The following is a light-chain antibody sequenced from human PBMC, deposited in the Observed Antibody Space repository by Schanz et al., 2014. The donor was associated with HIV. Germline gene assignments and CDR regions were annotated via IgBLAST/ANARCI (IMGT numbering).Light chain of an antibody. J-gene: IGLJ3*02. CDR3: CSYAGSNNWV. V-gene: IGLV2-23*02. CDR1: SSDVGSYNL. Sequence: QSALTQPASVSGSPGQSITISCTGTSSDVGSYNLVSWYQQHPGKAPRLMIYEVSKRPSGVSNRFSGSKSGNTASLTISGLQDEDEADYYCCSYAGSNNWVFGGGTKLTVL. CDR2: EVS.